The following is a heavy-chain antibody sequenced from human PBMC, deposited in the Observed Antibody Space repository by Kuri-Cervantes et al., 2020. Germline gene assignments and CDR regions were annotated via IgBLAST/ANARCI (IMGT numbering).Heavy chain of an antibody. CDR1: GGSISSYY. V-gene: IGHV4-59*05. J-gene: IGHJ4*02. Sequence: GSLRLSCTVSGGSISSYYWSWIRQPPGKGLEWIGSIYYSGSTYYNPSLKSRVTISVDTSKNQFSLKLSSVTAADTAVYYCARRPPADSSGYHFDYWGQGTLVTVSS. CDR3: ARRPPADSSGYHFDY. D-gene: IGHD3-22*01. CDR2: IYYSGST.